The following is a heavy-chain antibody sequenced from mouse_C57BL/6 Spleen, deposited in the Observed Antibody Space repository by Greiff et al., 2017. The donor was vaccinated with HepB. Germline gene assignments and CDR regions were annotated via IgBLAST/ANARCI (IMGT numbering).Heavy chain of an antibody. D-gene: IGHD4-1*01. CDR3: ARGGSETGTGDY. CDR2: IYPGSGST. V-gene: IGHV1-55*01. CDR1: GYTFTSYW. J-gene: IGHJ2*01. Sequence: QVHVKQPGAELVKPGASVKMSCKASGYTFTSYWITWVKQRPGQGLEWIGDIYPGSGSTNYNEKFKSKATLTVDTSSSTAYMQLSSLTSEDSAVYYCARGGSETGTGDYWGQGTTLTVSS.